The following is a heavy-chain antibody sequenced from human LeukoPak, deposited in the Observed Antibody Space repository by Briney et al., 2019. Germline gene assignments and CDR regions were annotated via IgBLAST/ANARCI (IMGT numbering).Heavy chain of an antibody. CDR3: ARVRRNCSGGSCYSRFDY. J-gene: IGHJ4*02. V-gene: IGHV1-69*06. D-gene: IGHD2-15*01. CDR2: IIPIFGTA. Sequence: SVKVSCKASGGTFDSYAISWVRQAPGQGLEWMGGIIPIFGTANYAQKFQGRVTITADKSTSTAYMELSSLRSEDTAVYYCARVRRNCSGGSCYSRFDYWGQGTLVTVSS. CDR1: GGTFDSYA.